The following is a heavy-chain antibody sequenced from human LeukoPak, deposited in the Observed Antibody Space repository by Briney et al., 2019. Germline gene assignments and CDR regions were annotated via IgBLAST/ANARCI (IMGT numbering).Heavy chain of an antibody. Sequence: SETLSLTCTVSGGSISSGSYYWSWIRQPAGKGLEWIGRIYTSGSTNYNPSLKSRVTMSVDTSKNQFSLKLSSVTAADTAVYYCARAQWLVAFDYWGQGTLVTVSS. CDR3: ARAQWLVAFDY. CDR1: GGSISSGSYY. CDR2: IYTSGST. V-gene: IGHV4-61*02. J-gene: IGHJ4*02. D-gene: IGHD6-19*01.